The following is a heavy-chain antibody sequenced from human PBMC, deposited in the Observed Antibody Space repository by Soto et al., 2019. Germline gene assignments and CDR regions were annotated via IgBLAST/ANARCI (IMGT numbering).Heavy chain of an antibody. J-gene: IGHJ4*02. CDR1: GGSISNYY. CDR2: IYSSGST. Sequence: SETLSLTCTVSGGSISNYYWSWIRQPPGKGLEWIGYIYSSGSTHYNPSLQSRVTISADTSKNQVSLKVNSVTAADTALFYCARDHPHSYGVYYFDYWGQGTPVTVSS. D-gene: IGHD5-18*01. CDR3: ARDHPHSYGVYYFDY. V-gene: IGHV4-59*01.